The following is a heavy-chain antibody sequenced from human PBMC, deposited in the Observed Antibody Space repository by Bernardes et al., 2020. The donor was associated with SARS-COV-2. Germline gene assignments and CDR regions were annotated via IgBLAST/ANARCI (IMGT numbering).Heavy chain of an antibody. Sequence: GGSLSLSCAASGFIVSNKYMTWVRQAPGKGLEWVSVIYSDGTTFYTDSVKGRFTISRDNSKNTLYLQMNSLRVEDAAVYYCARGEAVTILGVPIRGRWYFELWGRGTPVSVSS. J-gene: IGHJ2*01. CDR2: IYSDGTT. CDR1: GFIVSNKY. CDR3: ARGEAVTILGVPIRGRWYFEL. V-gene: IGHV3-66*02. D-gene: IGHD3-3*01.